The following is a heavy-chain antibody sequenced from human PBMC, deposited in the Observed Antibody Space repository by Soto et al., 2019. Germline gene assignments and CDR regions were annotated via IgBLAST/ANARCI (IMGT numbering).Heavy chain of an antibody. D-gene: IGHD2-15*01. CDR1: GYSFTSYW. CDR3: ARQERAYCSGGSCYPNPLKYYYGMDV. Sequence: GESVKISCKGSGYSFTSYWIGWVRQMPGKGLEWMGIIYPGDSDTRYSPSFQGQVTISADKSISTAYLQWSSLKASDTAMYYCARQERAYCSGGSCYPNPLKYYYGMDVWGQGTTVTVSS. CDR2: IYPGDSDT. J-gene: IGHJ6*02. V-gene: IGHV5-51*01.